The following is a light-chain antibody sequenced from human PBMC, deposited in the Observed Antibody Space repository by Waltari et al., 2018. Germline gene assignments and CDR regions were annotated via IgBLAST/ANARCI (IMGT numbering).Light chain of an antibody. CDR1: NIGSKA. CDR3: QVWDTSNDHVV. J-gene: IGLJ2*01. V-gene: IGLV3-21*02. Sequence: SYVLTQSPSVSVAPGQTTRIICGGNNIGSKAVHWYQQKPGQAPVLVVYDDRARPSGIPERFSGSNSGNTATLTISGVAAGDEADYYCQVWDTSNDHVVFGGGTKLTVL. CDR2: DDR.